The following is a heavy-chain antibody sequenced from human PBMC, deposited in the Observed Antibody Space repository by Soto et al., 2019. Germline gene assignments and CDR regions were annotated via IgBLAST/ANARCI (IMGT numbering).Heavy chain of an antibody. V-gene: IGHV1-18*01. D-gene: IGHD1-1*01. CDR2: ISDHNGNT. CDR1: GYAFTTYG. Sequence: QVHLVQSGAEVKKPGASVKVSCQGSGYAFTTYGITWVRQAPGQGLEWMGWISDHNGNTNYAQKLQGRVTVTRDTSTSTAYMELRSLRYDATAVYYCARGRYGDYWGQGALVTVSS. CDR3: ARGRYGDY. J-gene: IGHJ4*02.